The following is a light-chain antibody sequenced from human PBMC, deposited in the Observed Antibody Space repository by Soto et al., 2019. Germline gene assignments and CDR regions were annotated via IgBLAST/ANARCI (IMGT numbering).Light chain of an antibody. J-gene: IGLJ2*01. CDR2: EVS. Sequence: QSALTQPASVSGSPGQSITISCTGTSSDIGGYKYVSWYQQHPGKAPKLMMFEVSNRPSGVYNRFSGSKSGNTASLTISWLQADDEADYYCSSYTSSGTLVVFGGGTKLTVL. CDR1: SSDIGGYKY. V-gene: IGLV2-14*01. CDR3: SSYTSSGTLVV.